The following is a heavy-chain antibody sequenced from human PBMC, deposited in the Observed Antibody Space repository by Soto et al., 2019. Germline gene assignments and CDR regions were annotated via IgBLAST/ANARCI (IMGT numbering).Heavy chain of an antibody. CDR2: ISYNERNK. J-gene: IGHJ4*02. Sequence: QSGGSLRLSCVGSGFTFSRYSMHWVRQVPGKGLEWVSIISYNERNKYYVDSVKGRFSISRDNSRNTVYLQMNSLRHKDTAVYFCARDRSETSLTLVDSWGQGVLVTVSS. CDR3: ARDRSETSLTLVDS. CDR1: GFTFSRYS. V-gene: IGHV3-30*04. D-gene: IGHD4-4*01.